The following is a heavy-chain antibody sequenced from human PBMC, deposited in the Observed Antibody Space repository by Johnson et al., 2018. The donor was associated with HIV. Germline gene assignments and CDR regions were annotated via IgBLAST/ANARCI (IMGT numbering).Heavy chain of an antibody. Sequence: QEQLVESGGGVVQPGRSLRLSCAASGFTFSSYAMHWVRQAPGKGLEWVAVISYDGSNKYYADSVKGRFTISRDNSKNTLYLQMNSLRAEDTAVYYCARGGYYDSKPYDAFDIWGQGTMVTVSS. D-gene: IGHD3-22*01. V-gene: IGHV3-30-3*01. J-gene: IGHJ3*02. CDR2: ISYDGSNK. CDR1: GFTFSSYA. CDR3: ARGGYYDSKPYDAFDI.